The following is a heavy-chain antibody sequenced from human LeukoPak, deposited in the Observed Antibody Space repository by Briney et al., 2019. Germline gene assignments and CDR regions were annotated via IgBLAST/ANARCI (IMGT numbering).Heavy chain of an antibody. CDR1: DGSISSSSYY. J-gene: IGHJ5*02. Sequence: PSETLSLTCTVSDGSISSSSYYWGWIRQSPGKGLEWIGSILYSGSTYYNPSLKSRVSISIDTSKNQFSLKLSSVTAADTALYYCARGGRITTVVGYNYFDPWGQGTLVTVSS. D-gene: IGHD1-20*01. V-gene: IGHV4-39*07. CDR2: ILYSGST. CDR3: ARGGRITTVVGYNYFDP.